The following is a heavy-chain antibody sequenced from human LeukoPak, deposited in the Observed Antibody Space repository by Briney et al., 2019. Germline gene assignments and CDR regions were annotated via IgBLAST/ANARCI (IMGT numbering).Heavy chain of an antibody. CDR2: IKQDGSEM. J-gene: IGHJ6*02. Sequence: GGSRRLSCAASGFTFTIYWMNWVRQAPGKGLEWVANIKQDGSEMYYVDSVKGRFTISRDNAKNSVYLQMSSLRAEDTAVYYCARDAHRGGDLDVWGQGTTVTVSS. CDR1: GFTFTIYW. V-gene: IGHV3-7*01. D-gene: IGHD3-16*01. CDR3: ARDAHRGGDLDV.